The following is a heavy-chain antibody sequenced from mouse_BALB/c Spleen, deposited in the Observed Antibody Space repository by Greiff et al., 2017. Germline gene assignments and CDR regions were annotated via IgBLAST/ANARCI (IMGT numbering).Heavy chain of an antibody. J-gene: IGHJ4*01. CDR2: ILPGSGST. CDR1: GYTFSSYW. Sequence: LVESGAELMKPGASVKISCKATGYTFSSYWIEWVKQRPGHGLEWIGEILPGSGSTNYNEKFKGKATFTADTSSNTAYMQLSSLTSEDSAVYYCARSFYYGSSYSYAMDYWGQGTSVTVSS. CDR3: ARSFYYGSSYSYAMDY. V-gene: IGHV1-9*01. D-gene: IGHD1-1*01.